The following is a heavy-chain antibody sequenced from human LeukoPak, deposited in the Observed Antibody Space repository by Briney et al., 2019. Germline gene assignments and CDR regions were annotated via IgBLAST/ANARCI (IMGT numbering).Heavy chain of an antibody. Sequence: SETLSLTCTVSGGYIDSITTRSFYWSWIRQPPGKGLEWIGYIYTSGSTNYNPSLKSRVTISVDTSKNQFSLKLSSVTAADTAVYYCARRSSGWSPYFDYWGQGTLVTVSS. J-gene: IGHJ4*02. D-gene: IGHD6-19*01. CDR3: ARRSSGWSPYFDY. CDR1: GGYIDSITTRSFY. V-gene: IGHV4-4*09. CDR2: IYTSGST.